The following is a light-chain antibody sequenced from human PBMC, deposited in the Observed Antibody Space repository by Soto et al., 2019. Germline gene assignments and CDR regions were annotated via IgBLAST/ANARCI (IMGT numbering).Light chain of an antibody. Sequence: EIVLTQSPATLSLSPGERATLSCRASQSVSSYLAWYQQKPGQAPRLLIYDASNRATGITARFSGSGSGTDFPLTSSSLEPEDFAVYYCQQRSNWPLFTFGPGTKVDIK. J-gene: IGKJ3*01. V-gene: IGKV3-11*01. CDR3: QQRSNWPLFT. CDR1: QSVSSY. CDR2: DAS.